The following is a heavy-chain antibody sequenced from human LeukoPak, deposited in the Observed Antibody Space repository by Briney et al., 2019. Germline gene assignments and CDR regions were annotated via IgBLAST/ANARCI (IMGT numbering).Heavy chain of an antibody. CDR2: ISFDGTNK. V-gene: IGHV3-30-3*01. CDR1: GFSFKNYA. D-gene: IGHD3-10*01. Sequence: GGSLRLSCAASGFSFKNYAMPWARQAPGMGLEWVAVISFDGTNKYYADSVTGRFTISRDNSRNTLFLQMNSLETEDTGVYYCARDSRRFGLFDYWGQGTLVPVS. J-gene: IGHJ4*02. CDR3: ARDSRRFGLFDY.